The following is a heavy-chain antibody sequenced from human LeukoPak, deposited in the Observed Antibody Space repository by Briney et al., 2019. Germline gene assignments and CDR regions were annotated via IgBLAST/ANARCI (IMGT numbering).Heavy chain of an antibody. CDR2: IYDSGST. CDR1: GGSCDDYY. V-gene: IGHV4-59*08. D-gene: IGHD3-22*01. CDR3: ARHYYDRSDSYSFDY. Sequence: SETLSLTCAVYGGSCDDYYWSWIRQPPGKGLEWIGYIYDSGSTNYNPSLKSRVTISVDTSKNQFSLKLSSVTAADSAEYYCARHYYDRSDSYSFDYWGQGTLVTVSP. J-gene: IGHJ4*02.